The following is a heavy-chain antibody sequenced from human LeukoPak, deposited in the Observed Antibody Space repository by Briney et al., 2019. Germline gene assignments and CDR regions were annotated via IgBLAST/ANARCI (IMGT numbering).Heavy chain of an antibody. V-gene: IGHV1-69*05. D-gene: IGHD2-15*01. CDR2: IIPIFGTA. J-gene: IGHJ4*02. CDR1: GGTFSSYA. Sequence: SVKVSCKASGGTFSSYAISWVRQAPGQGLEWMGGIIPIFGTANYAQKFQGRVTMTRDTSISTAYMELSRLRSDDTAVYYCARGEIFRHVVVVAAYDYWGQGTLVTVSS. CDR3: ARGEIFRHVVVVAAYDY.